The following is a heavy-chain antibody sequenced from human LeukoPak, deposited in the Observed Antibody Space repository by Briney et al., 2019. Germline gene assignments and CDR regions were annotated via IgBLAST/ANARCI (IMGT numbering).Heavy chain of an antibody. Sequence: GGSLRLSCAASGFTFSSYAMSWVRQAPGKGLEWVSAISGSGGSTYYADSVKGRFTISRDNSKSTLYLQMNSLRAEDTAVYYCAKLPSYYYDSSDWFDPWGQGTLVTVSS. CDR1: GFTFSSYA. D-gene: IGHD3-22*01. CDR2: ISGSGGST. CDR3: AKLPSYYYDSSDWFDP. V-gene: IGHV3-23*01. J-gene: IGHJ5*02.